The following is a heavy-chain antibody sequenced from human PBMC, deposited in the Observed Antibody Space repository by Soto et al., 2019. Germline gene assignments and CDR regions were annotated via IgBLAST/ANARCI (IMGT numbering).Heavy chain of an antibody. D-gene: IGHD2-2*01. J-gene: IGHJ5*02. Sequence: EVQLLESGGGLVQPGGSLRLSCAASGFTFSSYAMSWVRQAPGKGLEWVSAISGSGGSTYYADSVKGRFTISRDNSKNTLYLQMNSLRAEDTAVYYCAKDPRYCSSTSCWNWFDPWGQGTLVTVSS. CDR1: GFTFSSYA. CDR3: AKDPRYCSSTSCWNWFDP. V-gene: IGHV3-23*01. CDR2: ISGSGGST.